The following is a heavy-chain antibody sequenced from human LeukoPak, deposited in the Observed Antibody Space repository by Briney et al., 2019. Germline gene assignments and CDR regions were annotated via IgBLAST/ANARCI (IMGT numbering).Heavy chain of an antibody. J-gene: IGHJ4*02. D-gene: IGHD2-15*01. Sequence: KPSGNPSPTCTVSGGSISSYYWRWIRQPPGKGPGWIGYIYYSGSTNYNPSLKSRVTISVDTSKNQFSLKLSSVTAADTAVYYCAREVRGGGTLGYWGQGTLVTVSS. CDR3: AREVRGGGTLGY. CDR1: GGSISSYY. V-gene: IGHV4-59*01. CDR2: IYYSGST.